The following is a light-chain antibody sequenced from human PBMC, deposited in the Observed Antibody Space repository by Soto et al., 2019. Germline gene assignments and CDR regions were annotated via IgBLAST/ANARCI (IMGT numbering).Light chain of an antibody. CDR1: QSISSW. Sequence: DIQMTQSPSTLSASVGDRVTITCRASQSISSWLAWYQQKPGKAPKLLIYKASSLESGVPSRFSGSGSGTEFPLTISRLQPDDFATYYCQQYNSYWITFGGGTKVEIK. V-gene: IGKV1-5*03. CDR2: KAS. CDR3: QQYNSYWIT. J-gene: IGKJ4*01.